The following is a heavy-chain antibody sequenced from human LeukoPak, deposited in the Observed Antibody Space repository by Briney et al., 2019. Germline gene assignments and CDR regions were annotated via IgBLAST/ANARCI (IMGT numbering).Heavy chain of an antibody. CDR3: TTDLESNYLLFDY. CDR2: IKSKTDGGKT. V-gene: IGHV3-15*01. D-gene: IGHD4-11*01. Sequence: GGALRLSPADPGFTFTDARIRSGPQAPGEGRERVGRIKSKTDGGKTDYAAPVKGRFTISRDDSKNTLYLQMHSPQTEVTAVYYRTTDLESNYLLFDYWGEATLVTVPS. J-gene: IGHJ4*02. CDR1: GFTFTDAR.